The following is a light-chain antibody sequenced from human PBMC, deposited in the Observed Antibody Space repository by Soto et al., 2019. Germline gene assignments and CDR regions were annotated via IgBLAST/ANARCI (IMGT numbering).Light chain of an antibody. CDR3: GSYTGSSTSWV. J-gene: IGLJ3*02. Sequence: QSALTQPASVSGSPGQSITISCTGTSSDVGGNKYVSWYQHHPGKAPKRMIYDVSSRPSGVSNRFSGSKSDNTASLTISGLQAEDEADYYCGSYTGSSTSWVFGGVTKLTVL. CDR1: SSDVGGNKY. V-gene: IGLV2-14*03. CDR2: DVS.